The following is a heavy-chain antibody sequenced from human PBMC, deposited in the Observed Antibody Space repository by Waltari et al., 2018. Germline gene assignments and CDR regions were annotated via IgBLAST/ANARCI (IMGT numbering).Heavy chain of an antibody. CDR3: ARSTVATTEASFDY. D-gene: IGHD5-12*01. J-gene: IGHJ4*02. V-gene: IGHV1-2*06. Sequence: QVQRVQSGAEVKKPGTSVMVSCKASGDTFTGYYMHGVRQAPGQGLEWRRRINPDSGGTNYAQKFQGRLTISMDTSKNQVVLTMTNLDPVDTATYYCARSTVATTEASFDYWGQGTLVTVSS. CDR1: GDTFTGYY. CDR2: INPDSGGT.